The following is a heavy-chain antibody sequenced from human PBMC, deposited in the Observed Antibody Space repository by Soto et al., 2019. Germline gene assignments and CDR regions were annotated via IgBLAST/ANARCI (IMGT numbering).Heavy chain of an antibody. V-gene: IGHV2-5*02. D-gene: IGHD2-2*01. J-gene: IGHJ5*02. CDR2: IYWDDDK. Sequence: QITLKESGPTLVKPTQTLTLTCTFSGFSLSTRGVGVGWISQPQGHTLEWLALIYWDDDKRYRPSRKSRLTITQDTSKNQVFLIMTNLDPVDTATYYCAHSVVYRDRWWFAPCGQGTLVTVSS. CDR3: AHSVVYRDRWWFAP. CDR1: GFSLSTRGVG.